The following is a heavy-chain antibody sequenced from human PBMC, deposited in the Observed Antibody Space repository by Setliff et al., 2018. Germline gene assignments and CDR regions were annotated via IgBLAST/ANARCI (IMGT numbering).Heavy chain of an antibody. J-gene: IGHJ4*02. CDR2: ISVYNGDT. CDR3: ARAPSVELATIRTNSWFTY. V-gene: IGHV1-18*01. D-gene: IGHD5-12*01. CDR1: GYTFRNYA. Sequence: ASVKVSCKASGYTFRNYAFAWVRQAPGQGLEWVGWISVYNGDTNYAQKLQGRVTLTTDTSTSTAYMELRSLTSDDSAFYYCARAPSVELATIRTNSWFTYWGQGTLVTVSS.